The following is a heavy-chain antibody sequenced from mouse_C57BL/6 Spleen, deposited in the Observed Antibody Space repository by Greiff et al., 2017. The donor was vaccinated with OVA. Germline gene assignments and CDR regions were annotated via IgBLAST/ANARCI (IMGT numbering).Heavy chain of an antibody. J-gene: IGHJ4*01. CDR3: ARFDYDEENAMDY. CDR1: GYTFTSYG. CDR2: IYPRSGNT. V-gene: IGHV1-81*01. D-gene: IGHD2-4*01. Sequence: QVHVKQSGAELARPGASVKLSCKASGYTFTSYGISWVKQRTGQGLEWIGEIYPRSGNTYYNEKFKGKATLTADKSSSTAYMELRSLTSEDSAVYFCARFDYDEENAMDYWGQGTSVTVSS.